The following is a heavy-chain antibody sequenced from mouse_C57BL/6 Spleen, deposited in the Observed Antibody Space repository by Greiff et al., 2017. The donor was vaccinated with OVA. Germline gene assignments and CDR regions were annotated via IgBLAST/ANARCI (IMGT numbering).Heavy chain of an antibody. J-gene: IGHJ2*01. CDR2: INPSSGYT. Sequence: QVQLKEPGAELAKPGASVKLSCKASGYTFTSYWMHWVKQRPGQGLEWIGYINPSSGYTKYNQKFKDKATLTADKSSSTAYMQLSSLTYEDSAGYYCARSDFTTVVATELDYWGKGTTLTVSS. CDR3: ARSDFTTVVATELDY. CDR1: GYTFTSYW. D-gene: IGHD1-1*01. V-gene: IGHV1-7*01.